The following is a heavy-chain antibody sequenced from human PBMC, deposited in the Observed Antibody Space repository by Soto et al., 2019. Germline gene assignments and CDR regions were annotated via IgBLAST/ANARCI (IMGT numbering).Heavy chain of an antibody. CDR1: GFTFGNYA. Sequence: PGGSLRLSCAASGFTFGNYAMTWVRQAPGKGLEWVSDINGSGVTTYHADSVKGRFTISRDNSKNTLYLQMNSLRADDTVVYYCAFSRMGVEEAAYDYWGQGTPVTVSS. V-gene: IGHV3-23*01. D-gene: IGHD6-19*01. J-gene: IGHJ4*02. CDR2: INGSGVTT. CDR3: AFSRMGVEEAAYDY.